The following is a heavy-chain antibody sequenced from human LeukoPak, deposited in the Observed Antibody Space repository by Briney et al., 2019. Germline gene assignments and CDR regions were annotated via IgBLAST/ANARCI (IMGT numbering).Heavy chain of an antibody. V-gene: IGHV3-48*03. Sequence: GGSLRLSCAASGFTFSNYEMNWVRQAPGKGLEWFSYISNSGTTIYYTDSVKGRFTISRDNAQNSLYLQMNSLRAEDTAVYYCARAVAGTPIDYWGQGTLVTVSS. D-gene: IGHD6-19*01. CDR2: ISNSGTTI. J-gene: IGHJ4*02. CDR3: ARAVAGTPIDY. CDR1: GFTFSNYE.